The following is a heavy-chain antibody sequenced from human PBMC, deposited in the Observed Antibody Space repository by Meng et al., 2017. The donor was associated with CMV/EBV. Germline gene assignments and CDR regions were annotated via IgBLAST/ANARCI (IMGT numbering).Heavy chain of an antibody. J-gene: IGHJ4*02. Sequence: SGFTSSDHYIDWVRQAPGKGLEWVGRTRNKANDYTTEYAASVKGRFTILRDNSKNSVYLQMTSLKSEDTAVYYCAGLWWGDGHDDYWGQGTLVTVSS. CDR3: AGLWWGDGHDDY. CDR2: TRNKANDYTT. V-gene: IGHV3-72*01. CDR1: GFTSSDHY. D-gene: IGHD2-21*01.